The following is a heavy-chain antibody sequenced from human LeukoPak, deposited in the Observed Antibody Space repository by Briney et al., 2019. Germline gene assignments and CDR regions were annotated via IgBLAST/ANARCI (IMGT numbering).Heavy chain of an antibody. D-gene: IGHD6-19*01. J-gene: IGHJ4*02. V-gene: IGHV4-34*01. CDR3: ARGSLSIAVALDC. CDR2: INHSGST. Sequence: SETLSLTCAVYGGSFSGYYWSWIRQPPGKGLEWIGEINHSGSTNYNPSLNSRVTISVDTSKNQFSLKLSSVTAADTAVYYCARGSLSIAVALDCWGQGTLVTVSS. CDR1: GGSFSGYY.